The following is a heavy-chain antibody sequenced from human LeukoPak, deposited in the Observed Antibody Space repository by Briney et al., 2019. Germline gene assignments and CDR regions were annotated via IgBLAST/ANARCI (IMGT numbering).Heavy chain of an antibody. D-gene: IGHD3-16*01. Sequence: ASVKVSCKASGYTFTGYYMHWVRQAPGQGLEWMGWINPNSGGTNYAQKFQGRGTMTRDTSISTAYMELSRLRSDDTAVYYCARGPPPIGDWFDPWGQGTLVTVSS. CDR1: GYTFTGYY. V-gene: IGHV1-2*02. CDR2: INPNSGGT. CDR3: ARGPPPIGDWFDP. J-gene: IGHJ5*02.